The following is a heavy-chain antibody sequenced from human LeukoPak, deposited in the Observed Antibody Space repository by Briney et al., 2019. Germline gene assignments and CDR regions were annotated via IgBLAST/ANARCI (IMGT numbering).Heavy chain of an antibody. CDR3: ASSGSYRFDY. CDR2: ITASGTAM. V-gene: IGHV3-48*02. CDR1: GFTFSSYT. Sequence: GGSLRLSCAVSGFTFSSYTMNWVRQAPGKGLEWVSHITASGTAMFYADSVKGRFTISRDNAKNSLYLQMNSLRDEDTAVYYCASSGSYRFDYWGQGTLVTVSS. D-gene: IGHD1-26*01. J-gene: IGHJ4*02.